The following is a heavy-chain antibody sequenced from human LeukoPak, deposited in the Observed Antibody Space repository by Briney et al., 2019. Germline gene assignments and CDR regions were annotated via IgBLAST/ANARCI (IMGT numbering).Heavy chain of an antibody. J-gene: IGHJ4*02. D-gene: IGHD3-10*01. CDR3: ARDLLNTMVRGSSDY. CDR2: IKEDGSEK. Sequence: GGSLRLSCAASGFTFSSYWMSWVRQAPGKGLEWVANIKEDGSEKYYVDSVKGRFTISRDNAKNSLYLQMNNMRAEYTAVYYCARDLLNTMVRGSSDYWGQGTLVTVSS. CDR1: GFTFSSYW. V-gene: IGHV3-7*01.